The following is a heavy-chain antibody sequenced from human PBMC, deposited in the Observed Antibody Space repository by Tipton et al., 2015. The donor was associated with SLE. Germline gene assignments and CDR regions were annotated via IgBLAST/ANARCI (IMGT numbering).Heavy chain of an antibody. J-gene: IGHJ4*02. CDR2: IYHTGTT. CDR1: GGSFSGYY. Sequence: TLSLTCAVYGGSFSGYYWGWVRQPPGKGLEWIANIYHTGTTDSNPSLKSRVTLSIDTSKNQFSLKLNSVTAADTAVYYCVRDPAPGPFDYWGQGTLVAVSS. CDR3: VRDPAPGPFDY. V-gene: IGHV4-34*01.